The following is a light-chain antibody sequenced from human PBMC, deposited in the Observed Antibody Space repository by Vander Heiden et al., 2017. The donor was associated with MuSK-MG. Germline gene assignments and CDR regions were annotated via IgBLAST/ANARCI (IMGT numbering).Light chain of an antibody. CDR2: ALG. J-gene: IGKJ4*01. CDR3: QQTYNQPFS. Sequence: IQMTQSPSSLSASVGDRVTITCRTSQSVSTYLNWYQHRPGRAPKVLILALGNLHSGVPSRFSGSGSGTDFTLTITSLQPEDSATYYCQQTYNQPFSFGGGTGLEIK. CDR1: QSVSTY. V-gene: IGKV1-39*01.